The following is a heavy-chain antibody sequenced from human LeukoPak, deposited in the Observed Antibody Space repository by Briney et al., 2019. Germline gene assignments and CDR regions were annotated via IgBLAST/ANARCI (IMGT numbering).Heavy chain of an antibody. Sequence: SETLSLTCTVSGGSTSSYYWNWIRQPAGKGVEWIGRISTSGSTNPNPSLKSRLTMSLDPSKNQFSLKLSSVTAADTGVYYCARGNNNNVFDSWGQGTLVTVSS. D-gene: IGHD2-8*01. V-gene: IGHV4-4*07. CDR1: GGSTSSYY. CDR3: ARGNNNNVFDS. CDR2: ISTSGST. J-gene: IGHJ5*01.